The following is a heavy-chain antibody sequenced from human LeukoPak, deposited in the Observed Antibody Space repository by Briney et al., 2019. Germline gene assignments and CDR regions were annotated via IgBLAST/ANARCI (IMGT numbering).Heavy chain of an antibody. Sequence: SQTLSLTCTVSGGSISSGDYYWSWIRQPAGKGLEWIGRIYTSGSTNYNPSLKSRVTMSVDTSKNQFSLKLSSVTAADTAVYYCARDGPIYCSSTSCGWFDPWGQGTLVTVSS. CDR3: ARDGPIYCSSTSCGWFDP. J-gene: IGHJ5*02. CDR1: GGSISSGDYY. V-gene: IGHV4-61*02. CDR2: IYTSGST. D-gene: IGHD2-2*01.